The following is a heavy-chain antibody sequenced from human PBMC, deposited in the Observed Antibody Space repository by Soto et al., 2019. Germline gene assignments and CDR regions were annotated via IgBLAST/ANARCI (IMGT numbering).Heavy chain of an antibody. J-gene: IGHJ4*02. CDR2: ITAKSGST. Sequence: PGWSLRLCCAASGFTFSSYAMNWFRQAPGKGLEWVSSITAKSGSTYYADSVKGRFTISRDNSKNTLSLQMNSLRVEDTAVYYCAKVQPSLTTRPDYFDRWGQGTLVTVSS. CDR3: AKVQPSLTTRPDYFDR. CDR1: GFTFSSYA. D-gene: IGHD6-6*01. V-gene: IGHV3-23*01.